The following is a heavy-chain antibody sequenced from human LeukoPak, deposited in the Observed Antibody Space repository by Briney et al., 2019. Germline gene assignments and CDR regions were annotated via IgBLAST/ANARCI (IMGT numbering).Heavy chain of an antibody. CDR3: ARGGYNSFTDY. Sequence: EASVKVSCKASGGTFSSYAISWVRQAPGQGLEWMGWINPNSGGTNYAQKFQGWVTMTRDTSISTAYMELSRLRSEDTAVYYCARGGYNSFTDYWGQGTLVTVSS. CDR2: INPNSGGT. CDR1: GGTFSSYA. J-gene: IGHJ4*02. V-gene: IGHV1-2*04. D-gene: IGHD5-24*01.